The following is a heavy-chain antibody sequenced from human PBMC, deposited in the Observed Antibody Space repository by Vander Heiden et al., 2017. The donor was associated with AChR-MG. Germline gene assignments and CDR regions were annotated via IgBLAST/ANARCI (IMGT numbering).Heavy chain of an antibody. CDR3: ARAPENPWIQLWSQTENWFDP. CDR2: ISSSSSYI. D-gene: IGHD5-18*01. J-gene: IGHJ5*02. CDR1: GFTFSSYS. Sequence: EVQLVESGGGLVKPGGSLSLSCAASGFTFSSYSMNWVRQAPGKGLEWVSSISSSSSYIYYADSVKGRFTISRDNAKNSLYLQMNSLRAEDTAVYYCARAPENPWIQLWSQTENWFDPWGQGTLVTVSS. V-gene: IGHV3-21*01.